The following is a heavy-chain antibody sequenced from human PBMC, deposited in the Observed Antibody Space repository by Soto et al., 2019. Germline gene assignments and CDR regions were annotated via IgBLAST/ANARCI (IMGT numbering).Heavy chain of an antibody. Sequence: PGESLKISCKGSGYSFTSYWIGWVRQMPGKGLEWMGIIYPGDSDTRYSPSFQGQVTISADKSISTAYLQWSSLKASDTAMYYCARPTYCTRGQSGRYETSPHYFDYWGPGTQVTVSS. V-gene: IGHV5-51*01. CDR3: ARPTYCTRGQSGRYETSPHYFDY. CDR2: IYPGDSDT. J-gene: IGHJ4*02. D-gene: IGHD2-8*01. CDR1: GYSFTSYW.